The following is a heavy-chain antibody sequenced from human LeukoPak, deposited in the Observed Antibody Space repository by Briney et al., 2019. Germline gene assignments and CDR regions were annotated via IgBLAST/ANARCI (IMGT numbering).Heavy chain of an antibody. CDR3: ARCTTGKTFGSLREIKKSREIDY. V-gene: IGHV3-21*01. J-gene: IGHJ4*02. CDR1: GFTFSSYS. Sequence: GGPLRLSCAASGFTFSSYSMNWVRQAPGKGLEWVSSISSSSSYIYYADSVRGRFTISRDNAKNSLFLQMNSLGGEDTAVYYCARCTTGKTFGSLREIKKSREIDYWGQGTLVTVSS. CDR2: ISSSSSYI. D-gene: IGHD1-1*01.